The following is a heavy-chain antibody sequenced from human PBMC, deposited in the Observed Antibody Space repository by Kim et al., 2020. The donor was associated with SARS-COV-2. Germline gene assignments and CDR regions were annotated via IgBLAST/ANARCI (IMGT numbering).Heavy chain of an antibody. CDR1: GFTFSSYA. Sequence: GGSLRLSCAASGFTFSSYAMSWVRQAPGKGLEWVSAISGSGGSTYYADSVKGRFTISRDNSKNTLYLQMNSLRAEDTAVYYCAKEPYYYDSSGYYPHDAFDIWGQGTMVTVSS. D-gene: IGHD3-22*01. CDR2: ISGSGGST. V-gene: IGHV3-23*01. CDR3: AKEPYYYDSSGYYPHDAFDI. J-gene: IGHJ3*02.